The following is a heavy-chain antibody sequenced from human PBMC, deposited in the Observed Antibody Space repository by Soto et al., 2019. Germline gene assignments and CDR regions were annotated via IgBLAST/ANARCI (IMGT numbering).Heavy chain of an antibody. Sequence: SETLSLTCTFSGGPIRIYYWSWIRQPPGKGLEWIGYIYYSGSTNYNPSLKSRVTISVDTSKNQFSLKLSSVTAADTAVYYCARGNDYGDYYFDYWGQGTLVTVS. V-gene: IGHV4-59*01. J-gene: IGHJ4*02. D-gene: IGHD4-17*01. CDR1: GGPIRIYY. CDR2: IYYSGST. CDR3: ARGNDYGDYYFDY.